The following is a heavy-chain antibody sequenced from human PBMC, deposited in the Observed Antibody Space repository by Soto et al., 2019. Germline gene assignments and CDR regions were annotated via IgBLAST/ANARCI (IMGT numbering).Heavy chain of an antibody. CDR1: GFTFSNYG. Sequence: QVQLVESGGVVVQRGRSLRLSCAASGFTFSNYGMHWVRQAPGKGLEWVAVIWDDGNQKYYVDSVKGRFTISRDNSENTMFLQMNSLTAEDTAVYYCARGGKTAGAFDIWGQGTMVTVSS. CDR2: IWDDGNQK. V-gene: IGHV3-33*01. CDR3: ARGGKTAGAFDI. D-gene: IGHD3-16*01. J-gene: IGHJ3*02.